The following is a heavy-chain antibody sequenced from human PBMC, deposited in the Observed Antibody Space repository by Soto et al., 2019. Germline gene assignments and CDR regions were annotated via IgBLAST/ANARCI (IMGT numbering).Heavy chain of an antibody. CDR3: ARDGTHHDYVWESYRYFWFEP. CDR1: GGTFSSYA. CDR2: IIPIFGTA. D-gene: IGHD3-16*02. J-gene: IGHJ5*02. V-gene: IGHV1-69*13. Sequence: ASVKVSCKASGGTFSSYAISWVRQAPGQGLEWMGGIIPIFGTANYAQKFQGRVTITADESTSTAYMELSSLRSEDTAVYYCARDGTHHDYVWESYRYFWFEPWGQGTLVTVSS.